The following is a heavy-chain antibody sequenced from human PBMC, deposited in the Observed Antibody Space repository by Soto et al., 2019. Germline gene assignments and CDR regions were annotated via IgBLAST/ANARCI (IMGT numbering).Heavy chain of an antibody. CDR3: ARDRSTGTTADPNAFDI. D-gene: IGHD1-1*01. V-gene: IGHV3-7*01. J-gene: IGHJ3*02. CDR2: IKQDGSEK. Sequence: GGSLRLSCAASGFTFSSYWMSWVRQAPGKGLEWVANIKQDGSEKYYVDSVKGRFTISRDNAKNSLYLQMNSLRAEDTAVYYCARDRSTGTTADPNAFDIWGQGTMVTVS. CDR1: GFTFSSYW.